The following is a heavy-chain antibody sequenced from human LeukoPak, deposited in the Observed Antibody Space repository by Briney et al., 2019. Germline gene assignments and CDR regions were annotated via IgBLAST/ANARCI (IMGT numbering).Heavy chain of an antibody. J-gene: IGHJ5*02. D-gene: IGHD3-10*01. Sequence: ASVKVSCKASGYTFTGYYMHWVRQAPGQGLEWMGWINPNSVGTNYAQKFQGRVTMTRDTSISTAYMELSRLRSDDTAVYYCARDYITMVRGVIVRWFDPWGQGTLVTVSS. V-gene: IGHV1-2*02. CDR3: ARDYITMVRGVIVRWFDP. CDR1: GYTFTGYY. CDR2: INPNSVGT.